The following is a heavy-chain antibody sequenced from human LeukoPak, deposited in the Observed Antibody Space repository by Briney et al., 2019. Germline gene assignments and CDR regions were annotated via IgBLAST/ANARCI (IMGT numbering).Heavy chain of an antibody. V-gene: IGHV4-34*01. Sequence: PSETLSLTCAVYGGSFSGYYWSWIRQPPGKGLEWIGEINHSGSTSYNPSLKSRVTISVDTSKNQFSLKLSSVTAADTAVYYCVVYSSSWRYYFDYWGQGTLVTVSS. CDR2: INHSGST. CDR3: VVYSSSWRYYFDY. J-gene: IGHJ4*02. D-gene: IGHD6-13*01. CDR1: GGSFSGYY.